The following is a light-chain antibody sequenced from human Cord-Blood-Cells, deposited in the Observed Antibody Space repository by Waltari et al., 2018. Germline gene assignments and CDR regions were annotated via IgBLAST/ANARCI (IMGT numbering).Light chain of an antibody. J-gene: IGLJ3*02. V-gene: IGLV2-23*01. CDR2: EGS. Sequence: QSALTQPASVSGSPGQSITISCTGTSSDVGSSNLVSWYKQHPSKAPKLMIYEGSKRPSGVSNRFSGSKSGNTASLTISGLQAEDEADYYCCSYAGSSTWVFGGGTKLTVL. CDR1: SSDVGSSNL. CDR3: CSYAGSSTWV.